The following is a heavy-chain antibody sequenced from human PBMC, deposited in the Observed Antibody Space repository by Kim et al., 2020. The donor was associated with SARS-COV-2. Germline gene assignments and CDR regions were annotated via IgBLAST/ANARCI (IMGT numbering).Heavy chain of an antibody. CDR1: GFTFSSYW. Sequence: GGSLRLSCAASGFTFSSYWMSWVRQAPGKGLEWVANIKQDGSEKYYVDSVKGRFTISRDNAKNSLYLQMNSLRAEDTAVYYCARDRNRATMRPSGLDPWGQGTLVTVSS. CDR3: ARDRNRATMRPSGLDP. CDR2: IKQDGSEK. D-gene: IGHD5-12*01. V-gene: IGHV3-7*03. J-gene: IGHJ5*02.